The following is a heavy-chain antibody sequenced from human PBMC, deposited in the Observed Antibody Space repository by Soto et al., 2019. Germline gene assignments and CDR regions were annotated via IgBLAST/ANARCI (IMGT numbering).Heavy chain of an antibody. J-gene: IGHJ6*02. CDR1: GYTLTSYW. D-gene: IGHD4-4*01. Sequence: GESLTISCKGSGYTLTSYWINWVRQKPGKGLEWMGKIDPSDSRTTYSPSFQGHVTISVDKSISTAYLQCSSLKASDTAMYYCARVGHDYSNSGMDGWGQGTTGTVSS. CDR3: ARVGHDYSNSGMDG. CDR2: IDPSDSRT. V-gene: IGHV5-10-1*01.